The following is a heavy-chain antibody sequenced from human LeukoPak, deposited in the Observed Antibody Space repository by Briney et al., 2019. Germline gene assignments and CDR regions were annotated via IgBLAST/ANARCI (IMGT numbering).Heavy chain of an antibody. CDR3: ARDRNSGSSLDI. V-gene: IGHV1-2*02. CDR2: IYPYSGDT. CDR1: RYTFTGYY. D-gene: IGHD6-6*01. Sequence: ASVKVSCKASRYTFTGYYIHWVRQATGQGLEWMGWIYPYSGDTNYAQNFQGRVTMTRDTSISTAYMELSSLKSDDTAVYYCARDRNSGSSLDIWGQGTMLSVSS. J-gene: IGHJ3*02.